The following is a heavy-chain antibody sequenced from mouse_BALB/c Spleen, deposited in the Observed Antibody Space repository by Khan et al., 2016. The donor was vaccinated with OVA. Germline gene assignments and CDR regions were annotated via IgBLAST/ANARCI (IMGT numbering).Heavy chain of an antibody. V-gene: IGHV3-2*02. CDR3: ARTGRIKY. J-gene: IGHJ2*01. CDR2: ISYSGST. CDR1: GYSITSGYG. Sequence: EVQLQESGPGLVKPSQSLSLTCTVTGYSITSGYGWNWIRQFPGNKLEWMGYISYSGSTNYNPSLKSRISITRDTSKNQFFLQLNSETTEDTATDYCARTGRIKYWGQGTTLTVSS. D-gene: IGHD1-1*01.